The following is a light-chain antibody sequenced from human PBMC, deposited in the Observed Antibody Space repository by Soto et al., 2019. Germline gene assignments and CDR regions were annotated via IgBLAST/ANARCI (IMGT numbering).Light chain of an antibody. CDR3: SSYTSSSTSVV. J-gene: IGLJ2*01. CDR1: SSDVGGYNY. CDR2: DVS. Sequence: QSALTQPASVSGSPGQSITISCTGTSSDVGGYNYVSWYQQHPGKAPKHMIYDVSNRPSGFSNRFSGSKSGNTASLTISGLQAEDEADYYCSSYTSSSTSVVFGGGTQLTVL. V-gene: IGLV2-14*01.